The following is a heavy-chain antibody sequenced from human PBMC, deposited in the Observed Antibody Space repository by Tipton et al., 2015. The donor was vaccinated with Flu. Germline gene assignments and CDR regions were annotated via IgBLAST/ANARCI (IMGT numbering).Heavy chain of an antibody. J-gene: IGHJ4*02. Sequence: QLVQSGGALVQPGGSLRLSCAVSGFSFSSYGMNWVRQAPGKGLEWVSQISPNGFKTYYAGAVKGRFSISRDNDKNSLYLQMNSLRAEDTAVYYCTRGFIRLCDFWGQGTLVIVSP. CDR1: GFSFSSYG. V-gene: IGHV3-48*03. CDR3: TRGFIRLCDF. D-gene: IGHD3-16*01. CDR2: ISPNGFKT.